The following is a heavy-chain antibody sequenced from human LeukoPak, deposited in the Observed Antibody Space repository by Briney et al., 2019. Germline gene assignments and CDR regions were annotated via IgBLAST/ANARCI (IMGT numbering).Heavy chain of an antibody. J-gene: IGHJ3*02. CDR2: IYYSGST. V-gene: IGHV4-59*08. CDR3: ARLKRGIVVDAFDI. Sequence: PSETLSLTCTVSGGSISSYYWSWIRQPPGKGLGWIGYIYYSGSTNYNPSLKSRVTISVDTSKNQFSLKLSSVTAAYTAVYYCARLKRGIVVDAFDIWGQGTMVTVSS. D-gene: IGHD3-22*01. CDR1: GGSISSYY.